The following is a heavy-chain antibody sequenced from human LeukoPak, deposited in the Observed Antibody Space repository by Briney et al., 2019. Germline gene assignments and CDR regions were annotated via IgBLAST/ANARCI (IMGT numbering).Heavy chain of an antibody. CDR2: ISPDNGNT. D-gene: IGHD3/OR15-3a*01. CDR3: ARGGSHGLGY. J-gene: IGHJ4*02. Sequence: GASVKVSCEASGYTFTNPAITWVPQAPGQGLAWLGWISPDNGNTNYAQKFQDRVTMTTDTSTSTAYMELRSLRSDDTAVYYCARGGSHGLGYCGQGTLVTVSS. CDR1: GYTFTNPA. V-gene: IGHV1-18*01.